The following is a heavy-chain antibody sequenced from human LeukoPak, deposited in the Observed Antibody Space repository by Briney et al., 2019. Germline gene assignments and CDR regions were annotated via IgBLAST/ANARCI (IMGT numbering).Heavy chain of an antibody. CDR1: VYTLTELS. D-gene: IGHD2-15*01. CDR2: SAPEDGET. CDR3: ATDVKVALYCSGGSCYSARDY. V-gene: IGHV1-24*01. J-gene: IGHJ4*02. Sequence: ASVKVSCKVSVYTLTELSMHWVRRAPGKGLEWMGGSAPEDGETIYAQKFQGRVTMTEDTSTDTAYMELSSLRSEDTAVYYCATDVKVALYCSGGSCYSARDYWGQGTLVTVSS.